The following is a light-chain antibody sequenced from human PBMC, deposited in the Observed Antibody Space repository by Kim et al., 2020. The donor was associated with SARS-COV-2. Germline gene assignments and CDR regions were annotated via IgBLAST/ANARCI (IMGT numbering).Light chain of an antibody. J-gene: IGLJ2*01. CDR1: SGHNNYV. Sequence: QLVLTQSPSASASLGASVNLTCTLTSGHNNYVIAWHQQQPGKGPRYLMKVNRDGSHNKGDGIPDRFSASTSGAERYLKISSLQSDDEADYYCQTWSTGIVVFGGGTQLTVL. CDR3: QTWSTGIVV. CDR2: VNRDGSH. V-gene: IGLV4-69*01.